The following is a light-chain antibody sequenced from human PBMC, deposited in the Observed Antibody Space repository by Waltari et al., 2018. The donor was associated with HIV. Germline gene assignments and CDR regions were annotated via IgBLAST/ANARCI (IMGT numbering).Light chain of an antibody. CDR3: HQSSSLPHT. Sequence: EIVLTQSPDFQSVTPKETVTITCRASQNIGSNLHWYQQKQDQSQKLVIEYASRSFSGVPSRFSGSGSGTDFSLTISRLEAEDAATYFCHQSSSLPHTFGQGTKLEIK. V-gene: IGKV6-21*01. CDR1: QNIGSN. J-gene: IGKJ2*01. CDR2: YAS.